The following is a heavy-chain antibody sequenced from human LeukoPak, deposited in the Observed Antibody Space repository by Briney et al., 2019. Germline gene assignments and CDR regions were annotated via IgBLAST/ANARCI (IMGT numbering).Heavy chain of an antibody. CDR3: AKGHSSGYYYFDY. V-gene: IGHV3-23*01. Sequence: GGSLRLSCAASGFTFSSYAMSWVRQAPGKGLEWVSRISGSGGSTYYPDSVKGRFTISRDNSRSTLYLQMNSLRAEDTAVYYCAKGHSSGYYYFDYWGQGTLVTVSS. CDR1: GFTFSSYA. CDR2: ISGSGGST. J-gene: IGHJ4*02. D-gene: IGHD3-22*01.